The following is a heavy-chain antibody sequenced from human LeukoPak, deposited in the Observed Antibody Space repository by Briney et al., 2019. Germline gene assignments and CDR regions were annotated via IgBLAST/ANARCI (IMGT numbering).Heavy chain of an antibody. J-gene: IGHJ4*02. CDR2: MSYDGRNT. Sequence: GGSLRLSCAASGFTFSSYGMHWVRQAPGKGLEWVAVMSYDGRNTYYADSVKGRFTISRDNSKNTRYLRMNSLRVEDTAVYYCAKVQLERRELLPNFDYWGQGTLVTVSS. D-gene: IGHD1-1*01. CDR3: AKVQLERRELLPNFDY. CDR1: GFTFSSYG. V-gene: IGHV3-30*18.